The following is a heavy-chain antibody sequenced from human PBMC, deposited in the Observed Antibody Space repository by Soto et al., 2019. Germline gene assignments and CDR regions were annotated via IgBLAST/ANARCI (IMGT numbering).Heavy chain of an antibody. D-gene: IGHD3-22*01. CDR2: IYPSDSDT. CDR3: ARGDSSDYSTAAPADY. V-gene: IGHV5-51*01. Sequence: PGESLKISCSGSVYSFANYWIGWVRQVPGKGLEWMGIIYPSDSDTRYSPSFQGQVTISADKSISTAYLQWNSLKASDTALYFCARGDSSDYSTAAPADYWGQGTLVTVS. CDR1: VYSFANYW. J-gene: IGHJ4*02.